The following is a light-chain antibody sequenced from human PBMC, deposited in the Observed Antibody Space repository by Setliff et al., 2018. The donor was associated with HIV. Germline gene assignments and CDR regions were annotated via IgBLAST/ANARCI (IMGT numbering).Light chain of an antibody. CDR2: SFT. V-gene: IGLV1-40*01. Sequence: QSVLTQPPSVSGAPGQRVTISCTGSSSNIGAGFDVHWYQQFPGTAPKLLIYSFTNRPSGVPDRFSGSKSGTSASLAIAGLQAEDEADYYRQSYDSSLSGDVFGTGTKVTVL. CDR1: SSNIGAGFD. CDR3: QSYDSSLSGDV. J-gene: IGLJ1*01.